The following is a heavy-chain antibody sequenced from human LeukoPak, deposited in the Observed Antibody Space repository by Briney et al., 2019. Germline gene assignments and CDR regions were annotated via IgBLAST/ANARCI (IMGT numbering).Heavy chain of an antibody. V-gene: IGHV3-53*01. CDR2: IYSGGSI. Sequence: GGSLRLSCAASGFTVSSNYMSWVRQAPGKGLEWVSVIYSGGSIYYADSVKGRFTTSRDNTKNTLDLQMNSLRAEDTAVYYCARVGDFWSGRWFDPWGQGTLVTVSS. D-gene: IGHD3-3*01. CDR3: ARVGDFWSGRWFDP. J-gene: IGHJ5*02. CDR1: GFTVSSNY.